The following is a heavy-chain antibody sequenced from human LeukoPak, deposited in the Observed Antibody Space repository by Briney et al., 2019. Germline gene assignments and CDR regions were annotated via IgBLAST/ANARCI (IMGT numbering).Heavy chain of an antibody. CDR3: ARVGGVLTVTWRPYAFDI. D-gene: IGHD4-11*01. Sequence: ASVKVSCKASGYTFTSYYMHWVRQAPGQGLEWMGIINPSGGSTSYAQKFQGRVTMTRDTSTSTVFMELSSLRSEDTAVYYCARVGGVLTVTWRPYAFDIWGQGTMVTVSS. CDR1: GYTFTSYY. CDR2: INPSGGST. J-gene: IGHJ3*02. V-gene: IGHV1-46*01.